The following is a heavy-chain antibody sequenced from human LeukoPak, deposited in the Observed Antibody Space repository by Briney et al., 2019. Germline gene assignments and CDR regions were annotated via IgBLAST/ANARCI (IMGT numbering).Heavy chain of an antibody. CDR1: GFTFSSYA. J-gene: IGHJ6*02. CDR3: ARRQWLVEGADYGMDV. Sequence: GGSLRLSCAASGFTFSSYAMHWVRQAPGKGLEYVSAISSNGGSTYYANSVKGRFTISRDNSKNTLYLQMGSLRAEDMAVYYCARRQWLVEGADYGMDVWGQGTTVTVSS. D-gene: IGHD6-19*01. CDR2: ISSNGGST. V-gene: IGHV3-64*01.